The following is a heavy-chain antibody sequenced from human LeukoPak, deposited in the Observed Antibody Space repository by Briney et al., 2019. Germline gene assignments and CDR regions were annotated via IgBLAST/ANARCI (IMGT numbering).Heavy chain of an antibody. J-gene: IGHJ3*02. V-gene: IGHV7-4-1*02. CDR3: ANSDTYCSGGSCPPNTFDAFDI. CDR2: INTNTGNP. D-gene: IGHD2-15*01. CDR1: GYTFTSYA. Sequence: ASVKVSCKASGYTFTSYAMNWVRQAPGQGLEWMGWINTNTGNPTYAQGFTGRFVFSLDTSVSTAYLQISSLKAEDTAVYYCANSDTYCSGGSCPPNTFDAFDIWGQGTMVTVSS.